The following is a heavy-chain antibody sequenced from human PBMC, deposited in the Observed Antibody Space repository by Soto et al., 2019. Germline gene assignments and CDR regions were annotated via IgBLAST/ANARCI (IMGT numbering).Heavy chain of an antibody. CDR1: GYTFTSYD. D-gene: IGHD6-19*01. CDR2: MNPNSGNT. CDR3: ARGRNQWLAYYFDY. V-gene: IGHV1-8*01. J-gene: IGHJ4*02. Sequence: ASVQVSCKASGYTFTSYDINWVRQATGQGLEWMGWMNPNSGNTGYAQKFQGRVTMTRNTSISTAYMELSSLRSEDTAVYYCARGRNQWLAYYFDYWGQGTLVTVSS.